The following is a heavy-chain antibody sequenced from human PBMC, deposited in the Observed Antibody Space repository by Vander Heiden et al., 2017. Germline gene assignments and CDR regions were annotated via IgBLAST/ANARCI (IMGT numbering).Heavy chain of an antibody. CDR1: GGSFSGYY. CDR2: INHSGST. D-gene: IGHD6-6*01. CDR3: ARDSIDVNLDY. J-gene: IGHJ4*02. V-gene: IGHV4-34*01. Sequence: QVQLQQWGAGLLKPSETLSLTCAVYGGSFSGYYWSWIRQPPGKGLEWIGEINHSGSTNDNPSLKSRVTISVDTAKNQFSMKMRSVTAADTAVYYGARDSIDVNLDYRGQGTMVTVSS.